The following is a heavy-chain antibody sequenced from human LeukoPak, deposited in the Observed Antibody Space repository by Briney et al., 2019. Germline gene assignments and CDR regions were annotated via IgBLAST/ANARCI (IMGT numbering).Heavy chain of an antibody. Sequence: PSETLSLTCTVSGGSISSSSYYWGWIRQPPGKGLEWIGSIYYSGSTYYNPSLKSRVTISVDTSKNQFSLKLSSVTAADTAVYYCARLNARKWFGELPFDYWGQGTLVTVSS. V-gene: IGHV4-39*01. CDR3: ARLNARKWFGELPFDY. CDR1: GGSISSSSYY. CDR2: IYYSGST. D-gene: IGHD3-10*01. J-gene: IGHJ4*02.